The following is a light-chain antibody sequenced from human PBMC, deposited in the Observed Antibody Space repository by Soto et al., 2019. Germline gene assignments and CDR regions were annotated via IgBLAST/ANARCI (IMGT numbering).Light chain of an antibody. J-gene: IGKJ1*01. Sequence: DIQMTQSPSTLSASVGDRVTITCRASQTISNWLAWYQQKPGKAPKLVIYKASSLESGVPSRFSGSGSGTEFTLIISSLLPDDFATYYCQQHNSYPRTFGQGTKVEIK. CDR1: QTISNW. V-gene: IGKV1-5*03. CDR3: QQHNSYPRT. CDR2: KAS.